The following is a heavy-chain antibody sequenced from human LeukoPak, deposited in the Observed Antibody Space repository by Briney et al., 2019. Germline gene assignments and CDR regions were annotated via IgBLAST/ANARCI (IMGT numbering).Heavy chain of an antibody. CDR3: ARAEKPTADYDY. V-gene: IGHV3-66*01. Sequence: GGSLRLSCAASGFTVSSNYMSWVHQAPGKGLEWVSVIYSGGSTYYADSVKGRFTISRDNPKNTLYLQMNSLRAEDTAVYYCARAEKPTADYDYWGQGTLVTVSS. CDR1: GFTVSSNY. D-gene: IGHD2-2*01. J-gene: IGHJ4*02. CDR2: IYSGGST.